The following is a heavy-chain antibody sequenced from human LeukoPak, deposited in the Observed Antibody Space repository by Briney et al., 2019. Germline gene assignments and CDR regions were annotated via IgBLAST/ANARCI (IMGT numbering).Heavy chain of an antibody. CDR1: GGSISSYY. CDR2: IYYSGST. J-gene: IGHJ5*02. V-gene: IGHV4-59*01. Sequence: PSETLSLTCTVSGGSISSYYWSWIRQPPGKGLEWIGYIYYSGSTNYDPSLKSRVTISVDTSKNQFSLKLSSVTAADTAVYYCARVGVSAGTTRTPNDWFDPWGQGTLVTVSS. D-gene: IGHD1-1*01. CDR3: ARVGVSAGTTRTPNDWFDP.